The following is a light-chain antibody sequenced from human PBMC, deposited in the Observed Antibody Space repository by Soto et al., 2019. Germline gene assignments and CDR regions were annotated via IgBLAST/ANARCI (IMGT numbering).Light chain of an antibody. Sequence: DIQLTQSPSTLSASVGDRVTITCRASQNIRNWLAWYQQKPGKAPKVLIYDASSLESGASSRFSGSGSGTEFTLTISSLQTDDFVAYYCQQYDGNFGQGTKLEIK. CDR1: QNIRNW. CDR3: QQYDGN. J-gene: IGKJ2*01. CDR2: DAS. V-gene: IGKV1-5*01.